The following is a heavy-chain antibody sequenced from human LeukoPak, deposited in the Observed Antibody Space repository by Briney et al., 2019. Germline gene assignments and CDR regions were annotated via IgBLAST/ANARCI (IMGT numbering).Heavy chain of an antibody. CDR3: ARAPGGGNYYDSSGYYNY. CDR1: GYTFTSYG. Sequence: GASVKVSCKASGYTFTSYGISWVRQAPGQGLEWMGWISAYNGNTNYAQKLQGRVTMTTDTSTSTVYMELSSLRSEDTAVYYCARAPGGGNYYDSSGYYNYWGQGTLVTVSS. D-gene: IGHD3-22*01. V-gene: IGHV1-18*01. J-gene: IGHJ4*02. CDR2: ISAYNGNT.